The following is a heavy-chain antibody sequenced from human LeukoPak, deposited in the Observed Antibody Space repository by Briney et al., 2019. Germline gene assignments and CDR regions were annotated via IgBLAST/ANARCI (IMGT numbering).Heavy chain of an antibody. J-gene: IGHJ4*02. CDR2: IYTSGNT. CDR3: ARTAYSGSFDY. Sequence: PSETLFLTCTVSGVSISNYYWSWIRQPAGKGLEWIGRIYTSGNTNYNPSLKSRVTISVDTSKNQFSLKLSSVTAADTAVYYCARTAYSGSFDYWGQGTLVTVSS. V-gene: IGHV4-4*07. D-gene: IGHD3-10*01. CDR1: GVSISNYY.